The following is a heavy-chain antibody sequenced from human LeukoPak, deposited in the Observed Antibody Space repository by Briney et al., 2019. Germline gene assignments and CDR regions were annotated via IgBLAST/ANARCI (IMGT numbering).Heavy chain of an antibody. D-gene: IGHD7-27*01. CDR3: ARDLHSGEVDI. J-gene: IGHJ3*02. V-gene: IGHV3-21*01. CDR2: ISSSSTYI. CDR1: GFTFSIYT. Sequence: GGSLRLSCAASGFTFSIYTMNWVRQAPGKGLEWVSSISSSSTYIYYADSVKGRFTFSRDNAKNSLYLQMNSLRAEDTAVYYCARDLHSGEVDIWGQGTMVTVSS.